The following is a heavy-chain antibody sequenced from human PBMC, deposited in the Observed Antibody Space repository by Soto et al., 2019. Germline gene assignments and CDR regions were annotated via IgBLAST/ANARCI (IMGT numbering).Heavy chain of an antibody. V-gene: IGHV3-72*01. D-gene: IGHD2-21*01. CDR2: SRNKAKSCST. CDR1: GLTFGDHY. Sequence: EVQLVESGGGLVQPGGSLTLSCAVSGLTFGDHYMEWVRQAPGKGLEWVARSRNKAKSCSTDFAASVKGRFTISRDESKNSLNLQMNSLMTEDTAVYYCSILEGAWGQGTLVTVSS. CDR3: SILEGA. J-gene: IGHJ5*02.